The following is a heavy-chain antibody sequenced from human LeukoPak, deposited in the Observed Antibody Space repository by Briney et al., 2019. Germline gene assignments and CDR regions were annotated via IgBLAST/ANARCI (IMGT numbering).Heavy chain of an antibody. Sequence: ASVKVSCKASGYTFTGYYMHWVRQAPGQGLEWMGWINPNSGGTNYAQKFQGRVTMTRDTSISTAYMELSRLRSDDTAVYYCARATTSGYYVFGIWGQGTMVTVSS. CDR3: ARATTSGYYVFGI. CDR2: INPNSGGT. CDR1: GYTFTGYY. D-gene: IGHD3-3*01. V-gene: IGHV1-2*02. J-gene: IGHJ3*02.